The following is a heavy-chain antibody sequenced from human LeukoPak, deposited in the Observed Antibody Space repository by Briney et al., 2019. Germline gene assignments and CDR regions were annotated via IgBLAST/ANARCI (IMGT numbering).Heavy chain of an antibody. CDR2: IYYSGST. CDR3: AREVNSNRYYYYYMDV. J-gene: IGHJ6*03. CDR1: GGSISSSSYY. V-gene: IGHV4-39*07. Sequence: SETLSLTCTVSGGSISSSSYYWGWIRQPPGKGLEWIGSIYYSGSTYYNPSLKSRVTISVDTSKNQFSLKLSSVTAADTAVYYCAREVNSNRYYYYYMDVWGKGTTVTISS. D-gene: IGHD4-11*01.